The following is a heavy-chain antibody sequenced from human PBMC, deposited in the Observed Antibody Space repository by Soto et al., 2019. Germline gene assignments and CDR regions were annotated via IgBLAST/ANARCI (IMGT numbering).Heavy chain of an antibody. J-gene: IGHJ3*02. CDR1: GGSISSSSYY. CDR3: AREVFKITILTDAFDI. V-gene: IGHV4-39*01. CDR2: IYYSGST. D-gene: IGHD3-9*01. Sequence: ASETLSLTCTVSGGSISSSSYYWGWIRQPPGKGLEWIGSIYYSGSTYYNPSLKSRVTISVDTSKNQFSLKLSSVTAADTAVYYCAREVFKITILTDAFDIWGQGTMVTVSS.